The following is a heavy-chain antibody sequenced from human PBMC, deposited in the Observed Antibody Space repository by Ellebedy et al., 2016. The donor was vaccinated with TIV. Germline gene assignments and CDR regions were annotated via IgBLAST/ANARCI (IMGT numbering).Heavy chain of an antibody. J-gene: IGHJ2*01. CDR3: ARSLLIFTFDKCYFDL. V-gene: IGHV4-39*01. D-gene: IGHD3/OR15-3a*01. Sequence: SETLSLTCTVSGGSISRSSYYWGWVRQPPGKGLEWIGNIFDTGSTYYNPSLKSRVTISVDTSKNQFSLKLSSVTAADTAVYHCARSLLIFTFDKCYFDLWGRGTLVTVSS. CDR2: IFDTGST. CDR1: GGSISRSSYY.